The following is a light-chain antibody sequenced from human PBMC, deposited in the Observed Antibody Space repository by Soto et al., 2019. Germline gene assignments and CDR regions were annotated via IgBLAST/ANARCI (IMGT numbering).Light chain of an antibody. CDR1: QSLSSY. CDR2: DAS. Sequence: EIVLTQSPATLSLSPGERATLSCRASQSLSSYLAWYQQKPGQAPRLLIYDASNRATGIPARFSGSGSGTDFTLTISSLEPEDFALYYCQQYGSSWWAFGQGTKVEI. J-gene: IGKJ1*01. V-gene: IGKV3-11*01. CDR3: QQYGSSWWA.